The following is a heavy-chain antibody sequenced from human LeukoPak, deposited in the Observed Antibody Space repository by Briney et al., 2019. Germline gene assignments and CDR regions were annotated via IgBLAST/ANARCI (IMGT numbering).Heavy chain of an antibody. CDR2: INPNSGGT. J-gene: IGHJ5*02. V-gene: IGHV1-2*02. D-gene: IGHD2-15*01. Sequence: ASVKVSCKASGFTFTGYYMHWVRQAPGQGLEWMGWINPNSGGTNYAQKFQGRVTMTRDTSISTAYMELSRLRSDDTAVYYCATVVVVEHGGFDPWGQGTLVTVSS. CDR3: ATVVVVEHGGFDP. CDR1: GFTFTGYY.